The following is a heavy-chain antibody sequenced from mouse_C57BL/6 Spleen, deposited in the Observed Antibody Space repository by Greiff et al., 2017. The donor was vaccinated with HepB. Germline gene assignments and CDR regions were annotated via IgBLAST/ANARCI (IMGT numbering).Heavy chain of an antibody. Sequence: QVQLQQPGAELVKPGASVKMSCKASGYTFTSYWITWVKQRPGQGLEWIGDIYPGSGSTNYNEKFTSKATLTVDTSSSTAYMQLSSLTYEDSAVYYCARGWDRYFDYWGQGTTLTVSS. CDR2: IYPGSGST. CDR1: GYTFTSYW. CDR3: ARGWDRYFDY. J-gene: IGHJ2*01. V-gene: IGHV1-55*01. D-gene: IGHD3-3*01.